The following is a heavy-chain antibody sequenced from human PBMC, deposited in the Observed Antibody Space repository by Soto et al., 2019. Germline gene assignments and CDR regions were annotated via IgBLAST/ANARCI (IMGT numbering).Heavy chain of an antibody. D-gene: IGHD4-17*01. CDR1: GYTVTSYG. CDR3: ATTPEPTDWYFDL. Sequence: GGSVKVSCRASGYTVTSYGIGWVRQAPGQGLEWMGWISAYNGNTNYAQKLQGRVTMTTDTSTSTAYMELRSLRSDDTAVYYCATTPEPTDWYFDLWGRGTLVTVSS. J-gene: IGHJ2*01. CDR2: ISAYNGNT. V-gene: IGHV1-18*01.